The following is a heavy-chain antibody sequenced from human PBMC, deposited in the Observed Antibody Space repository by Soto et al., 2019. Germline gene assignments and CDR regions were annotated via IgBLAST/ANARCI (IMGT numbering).Heavy chain of an antibody. Sequence: PGGSLRLSCEASGFTFSNYWMSWVRQAPGKGLECVANTKQGGSQTYYVDSVKGRFTISRDNAKNSLYLQMNSLRVDATAVYYCARCPHPTVPGLSFGLRGQGTQFTTSS. V-gene: IGHV3-7*03. CDR2: TKQGGSQT. D-gene: IGHD6-19*01. CDR3: ARCPHPTVPGLSFGL. CDR1: GFTFSNYW. J-gene: IGHJ4*02.